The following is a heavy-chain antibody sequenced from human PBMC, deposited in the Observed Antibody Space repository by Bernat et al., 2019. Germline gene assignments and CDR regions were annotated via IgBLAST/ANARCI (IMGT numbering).Heavy chain of an antibody. V-gene: IGHV3-33*01. CDR2: IWYDGSNK. CDR3: ARDGGYSYGTEFSDY. CDR1: GFTFSSYG. D-gene: IGHD5-18*01. J-gene: IGHJ4*02. Sequence: QVQLVESGGGVVQPGRSLRLSCAASGFTFSSYGMHWVRQAPGKGLEWVAVIWYDGSNKYYAESVKGRFTITRDNSKNTLYLQMNSRRAEDTAVYYCARDGGYSYGTEFSDYWGQGTLVTVSS.